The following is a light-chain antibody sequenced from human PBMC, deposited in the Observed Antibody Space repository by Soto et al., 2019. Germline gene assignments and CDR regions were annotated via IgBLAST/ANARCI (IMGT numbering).Light chain of an antibody. CDR2: ATS. Sequence: DIQMTQSPSSLSASVGDRVTITCRASQSISTWLAWYQQKPGKAPKSLIYATSNLQSGVPSRFSGSGFGTDFTLTISSLQPEDFATYYFQQYNTYPITFGQGTRLEIK. CDR1: QSISTW. J-gene: IGKJ5*01. V-gene: IGKV1D-16*01. CDR3: QQYNTYPIT.